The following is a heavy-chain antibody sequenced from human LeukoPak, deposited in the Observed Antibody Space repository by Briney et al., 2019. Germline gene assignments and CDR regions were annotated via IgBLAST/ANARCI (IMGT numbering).Heavy chain of an antibody. CDR1: GFTFSSYA. Sequence: GGSLRLSCAASGFTFSSYAMAWVRQAPGKGLEWVSTISGGPGTTYYADSVKGRFTISRDNSKNTLYLQMNSLRAEDTAVYYCAKVPGYGLEYYYYGMDVWGQGTTVTVSS. V-gene: IGHV3-23*01. J-gene: IGHJ6*02. CDR2: ISGGPGTT. CDR3: AKVPGYGLEYYYYGMDV. D-gene: IGHD5-12*01.